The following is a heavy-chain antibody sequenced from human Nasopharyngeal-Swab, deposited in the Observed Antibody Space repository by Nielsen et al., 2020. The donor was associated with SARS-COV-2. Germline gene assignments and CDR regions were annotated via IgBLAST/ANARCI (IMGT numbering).Heavy chain of an antibody. V-gene: IGHV4-59*11. CDR3: ARGLYDGSGLLDS. J-gene: IGHJ5*01. CDR1: GDSINSHF. CDR2: ISYGGST. D-gene: IGHD3-22*01. Sequence: SETLSLTCTVSGDSINSHFWSWIRQPPGKGLDWTGYISYGGSTNYNPSLRSRVTISVDTSKSQFSLKLTSVTAADTAVYYCARGLYDGSGLLDSWGHGTLVTVSS.